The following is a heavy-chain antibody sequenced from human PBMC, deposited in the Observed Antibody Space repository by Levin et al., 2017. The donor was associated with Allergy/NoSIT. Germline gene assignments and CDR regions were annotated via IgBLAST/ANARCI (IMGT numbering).Heavy chain of an antibody. CDR3: ARDRSYSSSWYAFDI. Sequence: GGSLRLSCAASGFTFSSYSMNWVRQAPGKGLEWVSSISSSSSYIYYADSVKGRFTISRDNAKNSLYLQMNSLRAEDTAVYYCARDRSYSSSWYAFDIWGQGTMVTVSS. CDR1: GFTFSSYS. D-gene: IGHD6-13*01. V-gene: IGHV3-21*01. CDR2: ISSSSSYI. J-gene: IGHJ3*02.